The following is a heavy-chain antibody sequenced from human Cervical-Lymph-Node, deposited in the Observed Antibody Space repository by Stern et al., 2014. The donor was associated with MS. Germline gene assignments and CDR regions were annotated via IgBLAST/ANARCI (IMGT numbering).Heavy chain of an antibody. Sequence: VQLVQSGGKLVQPGGSLRLSCAASGLIFSSYAMTWVRQAPGKGLEWVSYISGGRSAIFYADSVPGRFTISRDNATNTLFLQLHSLRPEDTALYHGARGTGAGRLDYWGLGTLVTVSS. V-gene: IGHV3-48*01. CDR2: ISGGRSAI. CDR3: ARGTGAGRLDY. D-gene: IGHD3-10*01. J-gene: IGHJ4*02. CDR1: GLIFSSYA.